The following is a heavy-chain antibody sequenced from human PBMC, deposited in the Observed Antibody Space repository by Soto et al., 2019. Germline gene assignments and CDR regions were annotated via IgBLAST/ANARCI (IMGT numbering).Heavy chain of an antibody. CDR1: GFTFSDYS. CDR3: VREEGFLEWSGQFNWFDP. CDR2: ISSSSNYI. Sequence: GGSLRLSCAASGFTFSDYSMNWVRQAPGKGLEWVSSISSSSNYIYYADSVRGRFTISRDNAKNSVYLQMNSLRAEDTAVYYCVREEGFLEWSGQFNWFDPWGQGTLVTVSS. J-gene: IGHJ5*02. D-gene: IGHD3-3*01. V-gene: IGHV3-21*01.